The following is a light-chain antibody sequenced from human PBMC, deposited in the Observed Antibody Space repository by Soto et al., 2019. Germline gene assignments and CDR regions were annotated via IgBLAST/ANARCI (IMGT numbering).Light chain of an antibody. CDR3: ASWDSVLRAGV. J-gene: IGLJ2*01. CDR2: DNN. Sequence: QSVLTQPPSVSATPGQKVTISCSGSSSNVGTHYVSWYQHLSGTAPKLLIDDNNQRPSGVPGRFSGSRSGTSATLGITGLQTEDEADYYCASWDSVLRAGVFGGGTKLTVL. CDR1: SSNVGTHY. V-gene: IGLV1-51*01.